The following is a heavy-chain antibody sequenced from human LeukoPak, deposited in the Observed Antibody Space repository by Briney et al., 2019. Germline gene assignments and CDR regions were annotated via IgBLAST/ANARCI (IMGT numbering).Heavy chain of an antibody. V-gene: IGHV4-30-4*01. D-gene: IGHD5-12*01. CDR1: GASIRSADFH. CDR3: ARASGFDDAFDI. Sequence: PSQTLSLTCTVSGASIRSADFHWSWIRQPPGQGLEWIGYIYYSGSTNYNPSLKSRVTISVDTSKNQFSLKLSSVTAADTAVYYCARASGFDDAFDIWGQGTVVTVSS. J-gene: IGHJ3*02. CDR2: IYYSGST.